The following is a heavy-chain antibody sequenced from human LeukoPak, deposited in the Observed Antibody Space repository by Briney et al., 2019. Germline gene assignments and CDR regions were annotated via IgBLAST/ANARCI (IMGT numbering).Heavy chain of an antibody. Sequence: PSETLTLTCAVYGGSFSGYYGSWIRQPPGKGLEWIGEINHSGSTNYNQSLKSRVTISVDTSKNQFSLKLSSVTAAVSAVYCCARGLVGSYYFDYWGRGTLVTVSS. V-gene: IGHV4-34*01. J-gene: IGHJ4*02. CDR2: INHSGST. D-gene: IGHD1-26*01. CDR1: GGSFSGYY. CDR3: ARGLVGSYYFDY.